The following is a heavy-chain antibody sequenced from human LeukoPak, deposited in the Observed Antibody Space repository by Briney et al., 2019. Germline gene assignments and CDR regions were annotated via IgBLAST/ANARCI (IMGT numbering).Heavy chain of an antibody. Sequence: GGSLRLSCAASGFTFSGSAMHWVRQASGKGLEWVGRIRNKTNNYATAYAASVKGRFTISRDDSKNTAYLQMNSLKTEDTAVYYCTSFLGYCSGGSCYGGIGVNYYYMDVWGKGTTVTVSS. CDR1: GFTFSGSA. CDR3: TSFLGYCSGGSCYGGIGVNYYYMDV. CDR2: IRNKTNNYAT. V-gene: IGHV3-73*01. J-gene: IGHJ6*03. D-gene: IGHD2-15*01.